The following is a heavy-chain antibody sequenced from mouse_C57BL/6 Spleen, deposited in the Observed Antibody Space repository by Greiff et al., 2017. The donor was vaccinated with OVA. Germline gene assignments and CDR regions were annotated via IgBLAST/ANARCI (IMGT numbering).Heavy chain of an antibody. V-gene: IGHV1-84*01. CDR3: ARYYYAMDY. J-gene: IGHJ4*01. CDR2: IYPGSGNT. Sequence: QVQLKESGPELVKPGASVKISCKASGYTFTDYYINWVKQRPGQGLAWIGWIYPGSGNTKYNEKFKGKATLTVDTSSSTAYMQLSSLTSEDSAVYFCARYYYAMDYWGQGTSVTVSS. CDR1: GYTFTDYY.